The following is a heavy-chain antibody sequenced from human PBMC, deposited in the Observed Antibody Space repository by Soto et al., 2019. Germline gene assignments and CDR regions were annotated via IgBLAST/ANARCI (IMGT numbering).Heavy chain of an antibody. CDR3: ARNGLNNWFDP. CDR2: ISPYNGDT. V-gene: IGHV1-18*01. D-gene: IGHD2-21*02. J-gene: IGHJ5*02. CDR1: GYPFSNYG. Sequence: ASVKVSCKAAGYPFSNYGVTWVRQAPGQGLEWVGWISPYNGDTNYTQKFQGRVTVTTDTSTSTAYMELRSLTSDDTAIYYCARNGLNNWFDPWGQETRVTVSS.